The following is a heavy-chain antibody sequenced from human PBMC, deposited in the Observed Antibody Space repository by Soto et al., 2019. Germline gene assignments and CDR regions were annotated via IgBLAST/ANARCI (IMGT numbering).Heavy chain of an antibody. CDR1: GYTFTSYY. CDR3: ARVRRDIVVVIAMWDAFDI. Sequence: ASVKVSCKASGYTFTSYYMHWVRQAPGRGLEWMGIINPSGGSTSYAQKFQGRVTMTRDTSTSTVYMELSSLRSEDTAVYYCARVRRDIVVVIAMWDAFDILGQLTMVTVSS. J-gene: IGHJ3*02. V-gene: IGHV1-46*03. CDR2: INPSGGST. D-gene: IGHD2-21*01.